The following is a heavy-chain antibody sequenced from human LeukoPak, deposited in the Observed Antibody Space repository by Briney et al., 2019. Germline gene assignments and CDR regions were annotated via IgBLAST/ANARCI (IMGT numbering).Heavy chain of an antibody. CDR3: AKATVRFLEWENPHFDY. V-gene: IGHV3-23*01. J-gene: IGHJ4*02. Sequence: GGSLRLSCAASGFTFSSYAMSWVRQAPGKGLEWVSAISGSGGSTYYADSVKGRFTISRDNSKNTLYLQMNSLRAEDTAVYYCAKATVRFLEWENPHFDYWGQGTLVTVSS. D-gene: IGHD3-3*01. CDR1: GFTFSSYA. CDR2: ISGSGGST.